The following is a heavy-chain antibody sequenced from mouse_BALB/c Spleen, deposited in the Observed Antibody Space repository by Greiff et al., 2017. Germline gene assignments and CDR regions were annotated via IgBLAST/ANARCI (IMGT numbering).Heavy chain of an antibody. V-gene: IGHV5-17*02. CDR2: ISSGSSTI. CDR1: GFTFSSFG. D-gene: IGHD1-1*02. J-gene: IGHJ2*01. CDR3: ARRGGNGYFDY. Sequence: EVKLMESGGGLVQPGGSRKLSCAASGFTFSSFGMHWVRQAPEKGLEWVAYISSGSSTIYYADTVKGRFTISRDNPKNTLFLQMTSLRSEDTAMYYCARRGGNGYFDYWGQGTTLTVSS.